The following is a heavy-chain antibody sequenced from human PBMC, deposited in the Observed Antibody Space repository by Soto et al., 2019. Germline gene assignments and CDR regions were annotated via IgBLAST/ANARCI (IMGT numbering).Heavy chain of an antibody. J-gene: IGHJ4*02. Sequence: SETLSLTCAVYGGSFSGYYWSWIRQPPGKGLEWIGEINHSGSTNYNPSLKSRVTISVDTSKNQFSLKLSSVTAADTAVYYCARAPYDFWSGYLYYFDYWGQGTLVTVSS. D-gene: IGHD3-3*01. CDR2: INHSGST. V-gene: IGHV4-34*01. CDR1: GGSFSGYY. CDR3: ARAPYDFWSGYLYYFDY.